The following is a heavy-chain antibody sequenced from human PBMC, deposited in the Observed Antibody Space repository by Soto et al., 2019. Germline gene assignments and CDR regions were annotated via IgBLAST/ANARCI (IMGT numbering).Heavy chain of an antibody. V-gene: IGHV4-34*01. CDR1: GGSFSGYY. D-gene: IGHD5-18*01. CDR2: INHSGST. J-gene: IGHJ3*02. Sequence: SSETLSLTCAVYGGSFSGYYWSWIRQPPGKGLEWIGEINHSGSTNYNPSLKSRVTISVDTSKNQFSLKLSSVTAADTAVYYCARARYSYGERAFDIWGQGTMVTISS. CDR3: ARARYSYGERAFDI.